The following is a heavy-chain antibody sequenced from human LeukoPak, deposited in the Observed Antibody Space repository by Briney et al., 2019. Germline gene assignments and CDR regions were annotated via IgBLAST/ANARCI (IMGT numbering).Heavy chain of an antibody. CDR1: GFTFSSYS. CDR2: ISSSSSYI. Sequence: GGSLRLSCAASGFTFSSYSMNWVRQAPGKGLEWVSSISSSSSYIYYADSVKGRFTISRDNAKNSLYLQMNSLRAEDTAVYYCARAIFGVVILDYWGQGTLVTVSS. V-gene: IGHV3-21*01. J-gene: IGHJ4*02. D-gene: IGHD3-3*01. CDR3: ARAIFGVVILDY.